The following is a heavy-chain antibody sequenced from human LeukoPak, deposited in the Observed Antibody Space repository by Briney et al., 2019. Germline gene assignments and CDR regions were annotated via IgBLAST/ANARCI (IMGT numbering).Heavy chain of an antibody. D-gene: IGHD6-6*01. J-gene: IGHJ4*02. CDR3: ARGPDGYSSSSSTPFDY. V-gene: IGHV4-34*01. Sequence: PSETLSLTCAVYGGSFSGYYWSWIRQPPGKGLEWIGEINHSGSTNYNPSLKSRVTISVDTSKNQFSLKLSSVTAADTAVYYCARGPDGYSSSSSTPFDYWGQGTLVTVSS. CDR1: GGSFSGYY. CDR2: INHSGST.